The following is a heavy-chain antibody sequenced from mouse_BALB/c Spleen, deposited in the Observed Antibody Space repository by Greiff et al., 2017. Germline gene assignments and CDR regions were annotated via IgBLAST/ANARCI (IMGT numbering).Heavy chain of an antibody. Sequence: EVQGVESGGGLVKPGGSLKLSCAASGFTFSDYYMYWVRQTPEKRLEWVATISDGGSYTYYPDSVKGRFTISRDNAKNNLYLQMSSLKSEDTAMYYCARGHYYGSSVWFAYWGQGTLVTVSA. CDR1: GFTFSDYY. V-gene: IGHV5-4*02. J-gene: IGHJ3*01. CDR3: ARGHYYGSSVWFAY. D-gene: IGHD1-1*01. CDR2: ISDGGSYT.